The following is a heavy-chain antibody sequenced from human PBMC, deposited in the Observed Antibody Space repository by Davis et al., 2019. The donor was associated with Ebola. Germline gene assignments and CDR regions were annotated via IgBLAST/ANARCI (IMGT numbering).Heavy chain of an antibody. CDR2: IWYDGGNK. D-gene: IGHD6-19*01. CDR1: GFTFSSYG. V-gene: IGHV3-33*01. CDR3: ARDGRIAVANAFDY. Sequence: GGSLRLSCAASGFTFSSYGMHWVRQAPGKGLEWVAVIWYDGGNKYYADSVKGRFTISRDNSKNTLYLQMNSLRAEDTAVYYCARDGRIAVANAFDYWGQGTLVTVSS. J-gene: IGHJ4*02.